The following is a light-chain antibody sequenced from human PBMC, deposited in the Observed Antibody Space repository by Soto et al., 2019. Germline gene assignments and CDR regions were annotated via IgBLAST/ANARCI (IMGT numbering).Light chain of an antibody. CDR2: RAS. CDR3: QQYSNWPPWT. J-gene: IGKJ1*01. Sequence: EIVQTQSPATLTVSPVAPPSFSSKASQSLGGNLAWYQQKPGQAPRLLIFRASSRATGVPARFSASGSGTEFTLTIRGLQSEDFAVYYCQQYSNWPPWTCGPGTKGDI. V-gene: IGKV3-15*01. CDR1: QSLGGN.